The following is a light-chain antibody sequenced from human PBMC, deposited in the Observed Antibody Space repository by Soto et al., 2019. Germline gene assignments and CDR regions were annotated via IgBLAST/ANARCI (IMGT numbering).Light chain of an antibody. CDR2: GTS. J-gene: IGKJ1*01. Sequence: EVVLTHSPGTLSLSPWESATLSCRSSQSVSGMYLAWYQQKPGQAPRLLIYGTSNRASGIPDRFSGSGSGTDFTLTIRRLEPEDFAVYYCQKYGTSPRTFGQGTKVDIK. CDR1: QSVSGMY. V-gene: IGKV3-20*01. CDR3: QKYGTSPRT.